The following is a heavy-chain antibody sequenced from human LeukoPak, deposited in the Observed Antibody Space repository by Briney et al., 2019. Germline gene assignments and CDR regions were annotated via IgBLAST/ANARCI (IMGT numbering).Heavy chain of an antibody. Sequence: SETLSLTCAVYGESFSGYYWSWIRQPPGKGLEWIGEINHSGSTNYNPSLKSRVTISVDTSKNQFSLKLSSVTAADTAVYYCARARIAAAPLDYWGQGTLVTVSS. V-gene: IGHV4-34*01. CDR3: ARARIAAAPLDY. D-gene: IGHD6-13*01. CDR1: GESFSGYY. J-gene: IGHJ4*02. CDR2: INHSGST.